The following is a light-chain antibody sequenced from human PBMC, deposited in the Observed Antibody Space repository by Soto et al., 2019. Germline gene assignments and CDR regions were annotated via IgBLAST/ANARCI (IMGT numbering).Light chain of an antibody. CDR3: SLYTSENAYV. CDR1: STDFVGYNR. V-gene: IGLV2-18*01. J-gene: IGLJ1*01. CDR2: EVS. Sequence: QSVLTQPPPVSGSPGQSVTISCTGTSTDFVGYNRVSWYQQPPGTAPKLMIYEVSKRPSGVPDRFSGSKSGNTASLTISGLQAADEADYYCSLYTSENAYVFGTGTKVTVL.